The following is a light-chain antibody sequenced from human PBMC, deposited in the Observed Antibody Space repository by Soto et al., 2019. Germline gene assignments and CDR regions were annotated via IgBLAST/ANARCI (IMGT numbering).Light chain of an antibody. Sequence: QSVLTQPPSVSGAPGQRVTISCTGSSANIGAGYDVHWYQQHPGTAPKLLIYGNSNRPSGVPERFFCSKSGTSASLAITGLHADDVAYYYCPSYSSSLSVVVFCGGTKLTVL. V-gene: IGLV1-40*01. J-gene: IGLJ2*01. CDR2: GNS. CDR3: PSYSSSLSVVV. CDR1: SANIGAGYD.